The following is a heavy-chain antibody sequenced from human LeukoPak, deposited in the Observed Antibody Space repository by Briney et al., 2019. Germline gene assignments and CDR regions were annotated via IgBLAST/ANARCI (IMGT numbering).Heavy chain of an antibody. CDR2: IYYSGST. Sequence: SETLSLTCSVSGGTINSYYWSWIRQPPGKGLEWIGYIYYSGSTNYNPSLKSRVTISVDTSKNQFSLKLSSVTAVDTAVYYCARGWGQYYYGSGSYWFDPWGQGTLVTVSS. V-gene: IGHV4-59*01. CDR1: GGTINSYY. J-gene: IGHJ5*02. CDR3: ARGWGQYYYGSGSYWFDP. D-gene: IGHD3-10*01.